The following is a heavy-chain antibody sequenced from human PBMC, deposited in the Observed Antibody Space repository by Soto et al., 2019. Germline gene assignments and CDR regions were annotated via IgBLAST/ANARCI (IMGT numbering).Heavy chain of an antibody. Sequence: GGSLRLSCAASGFTFSSYAMSWVRQAPGKGLEWVSAISGSGGSTYYADSVKGRFTISRDNSKNTLYLQMNSLRAEDTAVYYCAKDTISAYSSGWYGYYFDYWGQGTLVTVSS. CDR2: ISGSGGST. D-gene: IGHD6-19*01. J-gene: IGHJ4*02. CDR1: GFTFSSYA. V-gene: IGHV3-23*01. CDR3: AKDTISAYSSGWYGYYFDY.